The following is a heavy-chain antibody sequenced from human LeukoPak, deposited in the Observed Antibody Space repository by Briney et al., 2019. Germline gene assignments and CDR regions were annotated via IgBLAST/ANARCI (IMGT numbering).Heavy chain of an antibody. CDR3: AREAVWGRDYSSGTFDY. D-gene: IGHD3-16*01. J-gene: IGHJ4*02. Sequence: GASVKVSCKASGGTFSSYAISWVRQAPGQGLELMGGIIPIFGTANYAQKFQGRVTITTDESTSTAYMELSSLRSEDTAVYYCAREAVWGRDYSSGTFDYWGQGTLVTVSS. V-gene: IGHV1-69*05. CDR2: IIPIFGTA. CDR1: GGTFSSYA.